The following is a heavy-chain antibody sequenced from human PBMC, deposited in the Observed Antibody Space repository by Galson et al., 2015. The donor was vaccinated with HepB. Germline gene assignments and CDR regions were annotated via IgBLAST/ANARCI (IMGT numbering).Heavy chain of an antibody. D-gene: IGHD3-10*01. CDR3: AKDYGLGSFDY. CDR2: ISYDGSNK. V-gene: IGHV3-30*18. J-gene: IGHJ4*02. Sequence: SLRLSCAASGFTFSSYGMHWVRQAPGKGLEWVAVISYDGSNKYYADSVKGRFTISRDNSKNTLYLQMNSLRAEDTAVYYCAKDYGLGSFDYWGQGTLVTVSS. CDR1: GFTFSSYG.